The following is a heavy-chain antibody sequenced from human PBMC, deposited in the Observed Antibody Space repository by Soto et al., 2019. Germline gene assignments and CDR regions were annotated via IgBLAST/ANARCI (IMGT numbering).Heavy chain of an antibody. CDR2: INPNSGGT. CDR3: ARSFLDYDFWSGYYSPYYYYYGMDV. Sequence: ASVKVSCKASGYTFTGYYMHWARQAPGQGLEWMGWINPNSGGTNYAQKFQGRVTMTRDTSISTAYMELSRLRSDDTAVYYCARSFLDYDFWSGYYSPYYYYYGMDVWGQGTTVTVSS. J-gene: IGHJ6*02. CDR1: GYTFTGYY. D-gene: IGHD3-3*01. V-gene: IGHV1-2*02.